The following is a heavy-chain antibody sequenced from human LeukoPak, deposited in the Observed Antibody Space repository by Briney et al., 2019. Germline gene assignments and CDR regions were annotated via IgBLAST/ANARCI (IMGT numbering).Heavy chain of an antibody. J-gene: IGHJ4*02. CDR3: AKVAGDRMDY. Sequence: GASVNVSFKASVYTFATYGFCWVRQAPGHGLEWMGWISSNTGKTDYAQKFQGRVTLTTDTSTSTAYMELRSLRPDDTALYYCAKVAGDRMDYWGQGTLLTVSS. CDR2: ISSNTGKT. CDR1: VYTFATYG. D-gene: IGHD6-13*01. V-gene: IGHV1-18*01.